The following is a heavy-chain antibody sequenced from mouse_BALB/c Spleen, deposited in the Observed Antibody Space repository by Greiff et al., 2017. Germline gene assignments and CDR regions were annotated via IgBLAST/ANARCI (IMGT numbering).Heavy chain of an antibody. J-gene: IGHJ4*01. CDR2: ISSGGSYT. Sequence: EVKLVESGGGLVKPGGSLKLSCAASGFTFSSYTMSWVRQTPEKRLEWVATISSGGSYTYYPDSVKGRFTISRDNAKNTLYLQMSSLKSEDTAMYYCTRDGYYYAMDYWGQGTSVTVSS. D-gene: IGHD2-2*01. CDR1: GFTFSSYT. V-gene: IGHV5-6-4*01. CDR3: TRDGYYYAMDY.